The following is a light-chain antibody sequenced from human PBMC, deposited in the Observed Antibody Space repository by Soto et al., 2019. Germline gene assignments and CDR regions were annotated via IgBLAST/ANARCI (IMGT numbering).Light chain of an antibody. CDR2: EVR. CDR3: SSYGSTRARYV. Sequence: QSALAQPASVSGSPGQSITISCTGTSSDVGAYNYVSWYQQHPGKAPKLMIYEVRGRPSGVSNRFSGSKSGNTASLTISGLQAEDEGDYFCSSYGSTRARYVFGTGTKLTVL. V-gene: IGLV2-14*01. J-gene: IGLJ1*01. CDR1: SSDVGAYNY.